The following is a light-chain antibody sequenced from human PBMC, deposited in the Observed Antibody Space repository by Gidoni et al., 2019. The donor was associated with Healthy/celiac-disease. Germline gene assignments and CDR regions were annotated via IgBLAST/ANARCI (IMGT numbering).Light chain of an antibody. CDR2: DAS. CDR3: QQRSNWPWT. CDR1: QSVSSY. Sequence: EIVLKQYPATLSLSPGERATPSCRANQSVSSYLAWYQQKPGQAPRLLIYDASNRATGIPARFSGSGSGTDFTLTISSLEPEDFAVYYCQQRSNWPWTFGQGTKVEIK. V-gene: IGKV3-11*01. J-gene: IGKJ1*01.